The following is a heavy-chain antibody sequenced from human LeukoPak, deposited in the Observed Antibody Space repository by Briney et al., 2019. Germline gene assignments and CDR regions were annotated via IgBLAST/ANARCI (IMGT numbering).Heavy chain of an antibody. CDR3: ARSLPYGTTWYGRSDF. V-gene: IGHV3-7*03. CDR1: GFPFNAYW. D-gene: IGHD6-13*01. Sequence: SGGSLRLSCAASGFPFNAYWMTWVRQASGKGLEWVANIRQDGDTKYYVDSVKGRFTISRDNAMNSLYLQMNSLRAEDTAIYYCARSLPYGTTWYGRSDFWGQGTLVTVSS. CDR2: IRQDGDTK. J-gene: IGHJ4*02.